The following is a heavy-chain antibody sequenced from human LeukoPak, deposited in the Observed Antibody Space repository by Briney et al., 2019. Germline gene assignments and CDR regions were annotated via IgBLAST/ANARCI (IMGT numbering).Heavy chain of an antibody. D-gene: IGHD2-15*01. J-gene: IGHJ4*02. Sequence: NTGGSLRLSCAASGFTFSDYYMSWIRQAPGKGVEWVSYISSSSSYTNYADSVKGRFTISRDNAKNSLYLQMNSLRAEDTAVYYCAREAVGATSHFDYWGQGTLVTVSS. V-gene: IGHV3-11*06. CDR2: ISSSSSYT. CDR3: AREAVGATSHFDY. CDR1: GFTFSDYY.